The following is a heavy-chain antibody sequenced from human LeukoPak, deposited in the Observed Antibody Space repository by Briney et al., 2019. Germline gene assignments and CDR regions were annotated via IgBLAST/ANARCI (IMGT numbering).Heavy chain of an antibody. CDR2: ISGSGGST. V-gene: IGHV3-23*01. CDR3: AIIGRNIVVVPAAGFDY. D-gene: IGHD2-2*01. CDR1: GFTFSSYA. Sequence: GGSLRLSCAASGFTFSSYAMSWVRQAPGKGLEWVSAISGSGGSTYYADSVKGRFTISRDNSKNTLYLQMNSLRAEDTAVYYRAIIGRNIVVVPAAGFDYWGQGTLVTVSS. J-gene: IGHJ4*02.